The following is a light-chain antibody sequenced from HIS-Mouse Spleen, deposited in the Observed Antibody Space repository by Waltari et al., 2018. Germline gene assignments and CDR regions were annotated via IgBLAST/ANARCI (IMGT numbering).Light chain of an antibody. CDR1: SSYVGGSNY. J-gene: IGLJ1*01. CDR2: DVS. Sequence: QSALTQPRSVSGSPGQSVTISCTGTSSYVGGSNYVSWYQQHPGKAPKPMIYDVSKRPSGVPDRFSGSKSGNTASLTISGLQAEDEADYYCCSYAGSYTYVFGTGTKVTVL. CDR3: CSYAGSYTYV. V-gene: IGLV2-11*01.